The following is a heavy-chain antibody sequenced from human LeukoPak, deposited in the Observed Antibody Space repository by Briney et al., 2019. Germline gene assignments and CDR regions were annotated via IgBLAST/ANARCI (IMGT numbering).Heavy chain of an antibody. D-gene: IGHD3-3*01. CDR2: ISYDGSNK. CDR3: AREYYDFWSGYYSYYYYYVMDV. V-gene: IGHV3-30-3*01. J-gene: IGHJ6*02. Sequence: PGGSLRLSCAASGFTFSSYAMHWVRQAPGKGLEWVAVISYDGSNKYYADSVKGRFTISRDNSKNTLYLQMNSLRAEDTAVYYCAREYYDFWSGYYSYYYYYVMDVWGQGTTVTVSS. CDR1: GFTFSSYA.